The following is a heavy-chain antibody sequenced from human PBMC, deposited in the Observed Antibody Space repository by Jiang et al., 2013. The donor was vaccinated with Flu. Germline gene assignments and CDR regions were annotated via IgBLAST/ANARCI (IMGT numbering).Heavy chain of an antibody. J-gene: IGHJ3*02. CDR3: AKTPERLGAFDI. V-gene: IGHV4-59*08. Sequence: GPGLVKPSETLSLTCTVSGGSINSYYWSWIRQPPGKGLEWIGYIYYTGSTNYNPSLKSRVTISVDTSKNQFSLKLSSVTVADTAVYYCAKTPERLGAFDIWGQGTMVTASS. CDR1: GGSINSYY. CDR2: IYYTGST. D-gene: IGHD6-25*01.